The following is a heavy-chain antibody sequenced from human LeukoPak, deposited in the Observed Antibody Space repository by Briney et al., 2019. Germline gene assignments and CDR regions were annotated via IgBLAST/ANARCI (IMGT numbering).Heavy chain of an antibody. D-gene: IGHD2-2*01. V-gene: IGHV1-24*01. CDR3: ATGAPAKRAFDI. Sequence: GASVKVSRKVSGYTLTELSMHWVRQAPGKGLEWIGGFDPEDGETIYAQKFQGRVTMTEDTSTDTAYMELSSLRSEDTAVYYCATGAPAKRAFDIWGQGTMVTVSS. CDR2: FDPEDGET. J-gene: IGHJ3*02. CDR1: GYTLTELS.